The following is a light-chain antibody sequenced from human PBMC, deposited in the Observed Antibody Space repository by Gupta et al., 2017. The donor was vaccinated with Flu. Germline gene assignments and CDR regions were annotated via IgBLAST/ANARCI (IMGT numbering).Light chain of an antibody. V-gene: IGKV3-15*01. CDR3: QQFNNWPLT. J-gene: IGKJ4*01. Sequence: PGERATLSCRASQGVAGNLAWYQQKPGQAPRLLMNSASTRATGIPARFSGSGSGTDFTLTISSLQSEDFAVYYCQQFNNWPLTFGGGTKVEIK. CDR1: QGVAGN. CDR2: SAS.